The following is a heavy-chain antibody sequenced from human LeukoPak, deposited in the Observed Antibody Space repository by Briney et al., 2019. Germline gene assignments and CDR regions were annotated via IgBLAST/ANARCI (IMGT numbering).Heavy chain of an antibody. CDR1: GGSISSYY. D-gene: IGHD3-22*01. CDR2: IYYSGST. Sequence: PSETLSLTCTVSGGSISSYYWSWIRQPPGKGLEWIGYIYYSGSTNYNPSLKSRVTISVDTSKNQFSLKLSSVTAADTAVYYCARIRDGGYEYYYYYMDVWGKGTTVTVSS. V-gene: IGHV4-59*08. CDR3: ARIRDGGYEYYYYYMDV. J-gene: IGHJ6*03.